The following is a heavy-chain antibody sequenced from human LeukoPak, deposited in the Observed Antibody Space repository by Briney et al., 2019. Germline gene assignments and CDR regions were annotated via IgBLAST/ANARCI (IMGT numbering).Heavy chain of an antibody. CDR3: ARGPPWIQLWLRYCFDY. CDR2: IKQDGSEK. J-gene: IGHJ4*02. D-gene: IGHD5-18*01. V-gene: IGHV3-7*01. Sequence: PGGSLRLSCAASGFTLSSYWMSWVRPAPGKGREWVANIKQDGSEKYYVDSVKGRFTISRDNAKNSLYLQIIGLRAEDTAVYYCARGPPWIQLWLRYCFDYWGQGTLVTVSS. CDR1: GFTLSSYW.